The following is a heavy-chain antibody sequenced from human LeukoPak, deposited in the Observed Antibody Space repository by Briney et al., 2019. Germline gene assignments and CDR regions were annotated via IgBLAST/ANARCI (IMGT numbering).Heavy chain of an antibody. CDR2: ISAYNGST. Sequence: GASVKVSCKASGYTFTSYGISWVRQAPGQGLEWMGWISAYNGSTNYAQKLQGRVTMTTDTSTSTAYMELRSLRSDDTAVYYCARARGPNVLLWFGEPTFDYWGQGTLVTVSS. CDR1: GYTFTSYG. D-gene: IGHD3-10*01. CDR3: ARARGPNVLLWFGEPTFDY. V-gene: IGHV1-18*01. J-gene: IGHJ4*02.